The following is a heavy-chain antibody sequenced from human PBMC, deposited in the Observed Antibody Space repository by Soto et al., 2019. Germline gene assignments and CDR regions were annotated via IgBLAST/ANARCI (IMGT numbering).Heavy chain of an antibody. D-gene: IGHD3-16*01. CDR3: ARNHEGYDYVWGGAFDI. Sequence: GASVKVSCKASGGTFSSYAISWVRQAPGQGLEWMGGIIPIFGTANYVQKFQGRVTITADESTSTAYMELSSLRSEDTAVYYCARNHEGYDYVWGGAFDIWGQGTMVTVSS. J-gene: IGHJ3*02. V-gene: IGHV1-69*13. CDR1: GGTFSSYA. CDR2: IIPIFGTA.